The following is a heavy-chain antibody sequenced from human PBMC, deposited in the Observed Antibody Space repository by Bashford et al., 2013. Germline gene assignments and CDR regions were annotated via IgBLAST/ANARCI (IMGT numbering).Heavy chain of an antibody. Sequence: VDSGGSLRLSCAVSALTHAMNWVRQAPGKGLEWVSGISGSGGSTYYADSVKGRFTISRDNSKNTLYLQMNSLRADDTAVYYCAKGTGTTSYYYYGLDVWAKGPRSPSP. V-gene: IGHV3-23*01. CDR3: AKGTGTTSYYYYGLDV. D-gene: IGHD1-7*01. CDR2: ISGSGGST. J-gene: IGHJ6*02. CDR1: ALTHA.